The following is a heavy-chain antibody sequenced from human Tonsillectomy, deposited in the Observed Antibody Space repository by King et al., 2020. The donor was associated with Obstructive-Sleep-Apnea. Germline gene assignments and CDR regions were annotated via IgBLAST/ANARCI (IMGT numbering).Heavy chain of an antibody. CDR1: GGSISSGGYS. CDR3: ARGDYYDSSGYSGWGDAFDI. Sequence: LQLQESGSGLVKPSQTLSLTCAVSGGSISSGGYSWSWIRQPPGKGLEWIGYIYHSGSTYYNPSLKSRVTISVDRSKNQFSLKLSSVTAADTAVYYCARGDYYDSSGYSGWGDAFDIWGQGTMVTVSS. J-gene: IGHJ3*02. CDR2: IYHSGST. D-gene: IGHD3-22*01. V-gene: IGHV4-30-2*01.